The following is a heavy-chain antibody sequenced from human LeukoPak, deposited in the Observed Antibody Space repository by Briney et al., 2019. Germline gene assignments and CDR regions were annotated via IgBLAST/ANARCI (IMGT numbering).Heavy chain of an antibody. Sequence: ASVKVSCKASGYTFTSYDINWVRQATGQGLEWMGWMNPNSGNTGYAQKFQGRVTMTRNTSISTAYLQWSSLKASDTAMYYCARASYYYDSSGSGVDVWGKGTTVTVSS. J-gene: IGHJ6*04. CDR1: GYTFTSYD. D-gene: IGHD3-22*01. V-gene: IGHV1-8*01. CDR3: ARASYYYDSSGSGVDV. CDR2: MNPNSGNT.